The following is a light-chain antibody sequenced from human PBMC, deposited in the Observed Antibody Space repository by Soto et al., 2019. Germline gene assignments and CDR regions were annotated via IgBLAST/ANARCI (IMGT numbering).Light chain of an antibody. Sequence: QSVATQPASVSGSLGQSITISCTGTSSDVGSYNLVSWYQHHPGKAPKFLIYEGTKRPSGVSSRFSGSKSGNTASLTISGLQAEDEAHYYCCSYAGSSTYVFGTGTKLTVL. J-gene: IGLJ1*01. CDR1: SSDVGSYNL. V-gene: IGLV2-23*01. CDR3: CSYAGSSTYV. CDR2: EGT.